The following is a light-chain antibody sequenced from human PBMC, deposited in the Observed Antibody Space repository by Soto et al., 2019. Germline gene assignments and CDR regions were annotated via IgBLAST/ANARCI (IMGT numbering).Light chain of an antibody. CDR3: LKYNKHPPGA. CDR1: QIISSY. J-gene: IGKJ1*01. Sequence: DIQRTSSTSSLAASVGGGVTSACRASQIISSYLNWYQQKPGKAPKLLIYATSRLQPGVPSRFSGSGSGTDFTLTIRTLQPDDLAIYFCLKYNKHPPGACGQGTKVDIK. V-gene: IGKV1-39*01. CDR2: ATS.